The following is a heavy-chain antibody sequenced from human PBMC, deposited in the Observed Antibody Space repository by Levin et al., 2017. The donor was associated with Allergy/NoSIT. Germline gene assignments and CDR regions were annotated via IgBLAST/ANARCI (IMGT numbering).Heavy chain of an antibody. CDR2: IYYSGIA. CDR1: GDSIRSSNYY. CDR3: ASELGRSGYFDY. V-gene: IGHV4-39*07. J-gene: IGHJ4*02. Sequence: SETLSLTCTVSGDSIRSSNYYWGWIRQPPGKGLEWIGCIYYSGIADYSSSLKSRVTFSVDTSKNQCSLKLTSVTTADTAVYYCASELGRSGYFDYWGQGTLATVSS. D-gene: IGHD2-15*01.